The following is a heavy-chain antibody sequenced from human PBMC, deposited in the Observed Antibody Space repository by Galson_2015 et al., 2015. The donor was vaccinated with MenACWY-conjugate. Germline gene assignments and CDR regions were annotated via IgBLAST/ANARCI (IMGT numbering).Heavy chain of an antibody. V-gene: IGHV3-21*01. CDR1: GFTFSSYS. CDR2: ISSSSSYI. J-gene: IGHJ4*02. Sequence: SLRLSCAASGFTFSSYSMNWVRQAPGKGLEWVSSISSSSSYIYYADSVKGRFTISRDNAKNSLYLQMNSLRAEDTAVYYCARGGHGRFLEWLSLGPFDYWGQGTLVTVSS. CDR3: ARGGHGRFLEWLSLGPFDY. D-gene: IGHD3-3*01.